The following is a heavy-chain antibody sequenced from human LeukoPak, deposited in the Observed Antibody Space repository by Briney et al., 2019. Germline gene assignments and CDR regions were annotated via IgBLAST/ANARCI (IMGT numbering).Heavy chain of an antibody. Sequence: SETLSLTCTVSGGSVSRNSDYWGWIRQPLGKGLEWIGSIYYGGSTYYNPSLKSRVTISVDTSKNQFSLMVSSVTVADTGVYYCARHEVPTYYGSGSYFGYWGQGTLVTVSS. CDR3: ARHEVPTYYGSGSYFGY. CDR2: IYYGGST. J-gene: IGHJ4*02. CDR1: GGSVSRNSDY. V-gene: IGHV4-39*07. D-gene: IGHD3-10*01.